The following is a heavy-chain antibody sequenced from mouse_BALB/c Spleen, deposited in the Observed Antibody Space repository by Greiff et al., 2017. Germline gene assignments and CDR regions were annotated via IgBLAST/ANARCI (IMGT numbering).Heavy chain of an antibody. V-gene: IGHV1S81*02. CDR3: TREKYGNYVYYAMDY. CDR2: INPSNGGT. J-gene: IGHJ4*01. D-gene: IGHD2-10*02. CDR1: GYTFTSYY. Sequence: QVQLQQSGAELVKPGASVKLSCKASGYTFTSYYMYWVKQRPGQGLEWIGEINPSNGGTNFNEKFKSKATLTVDKSSSTAYMQLSSLTSEDSAVYYCTREKYGNYVYYAMDYWGQGTSVTVSS.